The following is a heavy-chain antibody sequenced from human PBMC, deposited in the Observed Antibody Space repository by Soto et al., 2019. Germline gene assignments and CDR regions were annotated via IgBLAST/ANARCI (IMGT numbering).Heavy chain of an antibody. CDR1: GGTFSSYA. J-gene: IGHJ4*02. D-gene: IGHD3-22*01. CDR2: IIPIFGTA. CDR3: ARSGETYYYDSSGYYPLDY. Sequence: KVSCKASGGTFSSYAISWVRQAPGQGLEWMGGIIPIFGTANYAQKFQGRVTITADESTSTAYMELSSLRSEDTAVYYCARSGETYYYDSSGYYPLDYWGQGTLVTVSS. V-gene: IGHV1-69*01.